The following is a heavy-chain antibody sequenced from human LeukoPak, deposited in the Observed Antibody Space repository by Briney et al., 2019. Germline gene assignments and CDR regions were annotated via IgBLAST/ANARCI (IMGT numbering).Heavy chain of an antibody. CDR2: ISYDGSNK. CDR1: GFTFSSYA. CDR3: AREIVVVTAIDY. Sequence: GGSLRLSCAASGFTFSSYAMHWARQAPGKGLEWVAVISYDGSNKYYADSVKGRFTISRDNSKNTLYLQMNSLRAEDTAVYYCAREIVVVTAIDYWGQGTLVTVSS. D-gene: IGHD2-21*02. J-gene: IGHJ4*02. V-gene: IGHV3-30-3*01.